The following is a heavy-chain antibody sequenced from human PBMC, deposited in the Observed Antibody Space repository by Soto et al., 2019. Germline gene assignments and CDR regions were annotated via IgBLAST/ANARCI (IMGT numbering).Heavy chain of an antibody. D-gene: IGHD5-12*01. J-gene: IGHJ6*03. V-gene: IGHV3-21*01. CDR1: GFTFSSYS. CDR3: ARSQGGYAVMKYMDV. Sequence: GGSLRLSCAASGFTFSSYSMNWVRQAPGKGLEWVSSISSSSSYIYYADSVKGRFTISRDNAKNSLYLQMNSLRAEDTAVYYCARSQGGYAVMKYMDVWGKGTTVTVSS. CDR2: ISSSSSYI.